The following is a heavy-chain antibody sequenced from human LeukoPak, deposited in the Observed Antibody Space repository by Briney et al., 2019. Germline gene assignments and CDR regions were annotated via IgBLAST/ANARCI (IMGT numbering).Heavy chain of an antibody. CDR1: GGSFSGYY. D-gene: IGHD5-12*01. V-gene: IGHV4-34*01. Sequence: SETLSLTCAVYGGSFSGYYWSWIRQPPGKGLEWIGEINHSGSTNYNPSLKSRVTISLDTSKNQFSLKLSSVTAADTAVYYCVRAVGPVGGYDSPWGQGTLVTVSS. CDR2: INHSGST. J-gene: IGHJ5*02. CDR3: VRAVGPVGGYDSP.